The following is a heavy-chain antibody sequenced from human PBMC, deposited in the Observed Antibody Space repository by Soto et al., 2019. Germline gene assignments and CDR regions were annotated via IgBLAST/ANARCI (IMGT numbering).Heavy chain of an antibody. D-gene: IGHD6-13*01. J-gene: IGHJ4*02. Sequence: EVQLLESGGGLVQPGRSLRLSCAASGFTFSNYAMSWVRQAPGQGLDWVSAISGSGGTTYYADSVKGRFTISRDNSKNSLLLKMNSPGDEDAAVYSGAKFFGETGSNGGWRWSVHYWGQGTLVTVSS. CDR1: GFTFSNYA. CDR2: ISGSGGTT. V-gene: IGHV3-23*01. CDR3: AKFFGETGSNGGWRWSVHY.